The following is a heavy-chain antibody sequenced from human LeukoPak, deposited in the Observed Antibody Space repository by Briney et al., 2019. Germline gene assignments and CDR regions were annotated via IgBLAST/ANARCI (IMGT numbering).Heavy chain of an antibody. CDR3: AKDRAPGGNYYDLSE. CDR1: GFTFTTYS. CDR2: ISFDGNNK. Sequence: PGGSLRLSCAASGFTFTTYSMHWVRKAPGKGLEWVSVISFDGNNKYYANAVKGRFTISRDNSNNTLYLQMNSLRPEDTATYYCAKDRAPGGNYYDLSEWGQGTPVIVSS. D-gene: IGHD1-26*01. V-gene: IGHV3-30-3*01. J-gene: IGHJ4*02.